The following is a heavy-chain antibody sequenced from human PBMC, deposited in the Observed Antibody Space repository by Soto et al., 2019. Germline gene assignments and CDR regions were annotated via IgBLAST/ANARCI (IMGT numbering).Heavy chain of an antibody. J-gene: IGHJ2*01. CDR2: ISYDGSNK. Sequence: QVQLVESGGGVVQPGRSLSLSCAASGFTFSSSGMHWVRQAPGKGLEWGAVISYDGSNKYYVDSVEGRFTISRDNSKNTLYLQMNSLRAEDTAVYYCAKEKEQWLAAWYFDLWGRGTLVTVSS. D-gene: IGHD6-19*01. CDR3: AKEKEQWLAAWYFDL. CDR1: GFTFSSSG. V-gene: IGHV3-30*18.